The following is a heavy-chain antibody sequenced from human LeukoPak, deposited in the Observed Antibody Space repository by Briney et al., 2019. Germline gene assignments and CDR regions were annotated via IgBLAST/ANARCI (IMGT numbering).Heavy chain of an antibody. J-gene: IGHJ4*02. CDR1: GFTFSSYS. Sequence: GGSLRLSCAASGFTFSSYSMNWVRQAPGKGLEWVSYISSSSSTIYYADSVKGRFTISRDNAKNSLYLQMNSLRAEDTAVYYCARDLGVPVWSYWGQGTLVTVSS. CDR3: ARDLGVPVWSY. D-gene: IGHD3-10*01. V-gene: IGHV3-48*01. CDR2: ISSSSSTI.